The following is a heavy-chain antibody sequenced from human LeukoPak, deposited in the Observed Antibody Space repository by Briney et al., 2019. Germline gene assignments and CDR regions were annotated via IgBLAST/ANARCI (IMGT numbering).Heavy chain of an antibody. CDR1: GFTVSNNY. J-gene: IGHJ4*02. CDR3: ARDSDSGYGPFAS. V-gene: IGHV3-53*01. D-gene: IGHD5-12*01. CDR2: IHSGGTT. Sequence: GGSLRLSCAASGFTVSNNYMSWVRQAPGKGLEWVSVIHSGGTTSYADSVQGRFTISRDNSKTTVYLHMNSLRAEDTAVYYCARDSDSGYGPFASWGQGTLVTVSS.